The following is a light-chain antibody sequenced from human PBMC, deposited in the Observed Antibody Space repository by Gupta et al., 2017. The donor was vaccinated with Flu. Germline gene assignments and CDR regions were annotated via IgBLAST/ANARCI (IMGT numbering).Light chain of an antibody. CDR1: KLGDKY. Sequence: TCSGDKLGDKYVHWNQHKPGQSPVSVLSQDHKRPSGIPERISGSKSGNTATLIISATQTMDEADYYCQAWASGSVVFGGGTKLTVL. J-gene: IGLJ2*01. CDR3: QAWASGSVV. CDR2: QDH. V-gene: IGLV3-1*01.